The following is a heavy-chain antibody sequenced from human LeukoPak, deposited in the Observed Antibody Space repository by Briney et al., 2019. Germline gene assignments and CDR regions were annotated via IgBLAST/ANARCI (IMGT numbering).Heavy chain of an antibody. CDR3: VRGGGLDV. J-gene: IGHJ6*02. CDR1: GFTFSSYW. Sequence: AGGSLRLSCAVSGFTFSSYWMHWVRQAPGKGLVWVSRIDRDGSRINYADSVKGRFTISRDNGKNTLFLQMNSLRAEDAAVYYCVRGGGLDVWGQGATVTVSS. V-gene: IGHV3-74*01. D-gene: IGHD3-16*01. CDR2: IDRDGSRI.